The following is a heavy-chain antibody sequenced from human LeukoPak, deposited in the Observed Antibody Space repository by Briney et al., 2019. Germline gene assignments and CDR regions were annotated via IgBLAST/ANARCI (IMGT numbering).Heavy chain of an antibody. Sequence: SETLSLTCAVYGGSFSGYYWSWIRQPPGKGLEWIGEINHSGSTNYNPSLKSRVTISVDTSKNQFSLKLSSVTAADTAVYYCARGVVPALGYYFDYWGQGTLVTVSS. V-gene: IGHV4-34*01. J-gene: IGHJ4*02. CDR2: INHSGST. D-gene: IGHD2-2*01. CDR1: GGSFSGYY. CDR3: ARGVVPALGYYFDY.